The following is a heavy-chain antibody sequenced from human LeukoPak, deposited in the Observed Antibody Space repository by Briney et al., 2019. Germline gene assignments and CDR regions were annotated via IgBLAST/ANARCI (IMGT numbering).Heavy chain of an antibody. CDR1: GGSFSGYY. CDR3: ARRGPRFQGNWFDP. Sequence: SETLSLTCAVYGGSFSGYYWSWIRQPPGKGLEWIGEINHSGSTNYNPSLKSRVTISVDTSKNQFSLKLSSVTAADTAVYYCARRGPRFQGNWFDPWGQGTLVTVSS. CDR2: INHSGST. V-gene: IGHV4-34*01. D-gene: IGHD3-10*01. J-gene: IGHJ5*02.